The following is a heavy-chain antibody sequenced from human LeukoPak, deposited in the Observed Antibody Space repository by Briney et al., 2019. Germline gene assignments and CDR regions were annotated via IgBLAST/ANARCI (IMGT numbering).Heavy chain of an antibody. J-gene: IGHJ4*02. CDR1: GLTFSTYS. CDR3: AKDVAPDSGWDLDY. D-gene: IGHD6-19*01. V-gene: IGHV3-23*01. Sequence: GGSLRLSCAVSGLTFSTYSMTWVRQGPGKGLEWVSSVYNSGAKIFYADSVKGRFTISRDNSKNMLYLQMNSLRVEDTAVYYCAKDVAPDSGWDLDYWGQGTLVTVSS. CDR2: VYNSGAKI.